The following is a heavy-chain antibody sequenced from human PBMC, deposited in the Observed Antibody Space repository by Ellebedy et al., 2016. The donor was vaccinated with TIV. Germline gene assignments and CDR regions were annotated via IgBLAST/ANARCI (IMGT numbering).Heavy chain of an antibody. CDR2: ISNSGSDM. D-gene: IGHD3-10*01. V-gene: IGHV3-11*04. CDR1: GFTFSDYY. J-gene: IGHJ6*01. CDR3: ATARFGDFYGMDV. Sequence: GESLKISCAASGFTFSDYYMSWIRQAPGKGLEWLSYISNSGSDMYHADSVKGRFTLSRDNAKNSLYLQMNSLRVEDTAVYYCATARFGDFYGMDVWGQGTTVTVSS.